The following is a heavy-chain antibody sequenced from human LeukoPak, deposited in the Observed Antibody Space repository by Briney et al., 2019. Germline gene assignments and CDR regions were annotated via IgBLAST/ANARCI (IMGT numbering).Heavy chain of an antibody. V-gene: IGHV4-4*07. CDR2: IYTSGTT. D-gene: IGHD6-19*01. Sequence: SETLSLTCTVSGGSISSYYWSWIRQPAGKGLEWIGRIYTSGTTNYNPSLKSRVTMSLDTSKNQFSLKLSPVTAADTAVYYCARDSAIAVAYYYYYMDVWGKGTTVTVSS. CDR3: ARDSAIAVAYYYYYMDV. CDR1: GGSISSYY. J-gene: IGHJ6*03.